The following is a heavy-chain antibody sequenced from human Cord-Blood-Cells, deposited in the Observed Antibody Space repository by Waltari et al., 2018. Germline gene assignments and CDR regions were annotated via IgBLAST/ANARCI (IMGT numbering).Heavy chain of an antibody. CDR3: ARVVDAFDI. CDR1: GFTFSSYE. V-gene: IGHV3-48*03. Sequence: EVQLVESGGGLVQPGGSLRLSCAASGFTFSSYEMNWVRQAPGKGLGWVSYISSSGSTIYYADSVKGRFTISRDNAKNSLYLRMNSLRAEDTAVYYCARVVDAFDIWGQGTMVTVSS. CDR2: ISSSGSTI. J-gene: IGHJ3*02.